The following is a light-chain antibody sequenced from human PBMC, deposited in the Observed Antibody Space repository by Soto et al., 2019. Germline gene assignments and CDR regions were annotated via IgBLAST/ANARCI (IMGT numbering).Light chain of an antibody. CDR3: QQYDNWPPFT. CDR1: QSVSSN. J-gene: IGKJ3*01. CDR2: GTY. Sequence: EIVMTQSPATLSVSPGDTVTLSCRASQSVSSNLAWYQQKPGQAPRLLIYGTYTRATGIPARFSGSGSGTELTLTISSLQSEDVVVYYCQQYDNWPPFTFGPGTQVDLK. V-gene: IGKV3D-15*01.